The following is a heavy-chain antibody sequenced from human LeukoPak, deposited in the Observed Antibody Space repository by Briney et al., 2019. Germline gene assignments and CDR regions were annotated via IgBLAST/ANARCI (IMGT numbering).Heavy chain of an antibody. CDR2: IVVGSGNT. CDR3: ARGDFWSGYYTFDY. J-gene: IGHJ4*02. Sequence: EASVKVSCKASGFTFTSSAVQWVRQARGQRLEWIGWIVVGSGNTNYAQKFQERVTITRDMSTSTAYMELSSLRSEDTAVYYCARGDFWSGYYTFDYWGQGTLVTVSS. D-gene: IGHD3-3*01. V-gene: IGHV1-58*01. CDR1: GFTFTSSA.